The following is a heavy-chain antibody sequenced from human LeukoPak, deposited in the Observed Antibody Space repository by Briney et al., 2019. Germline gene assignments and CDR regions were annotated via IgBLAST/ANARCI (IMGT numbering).Heavy chain of an antibody. J-gene: IGHJ4*02. D-gene: IGHD3-16*02. CDR3: ARDARRYYVWGSYPLYYFDY. V-gene: IGHV3-7*01. CDR1: GFTFSSYW. CDR2: IKQDGSEK. Sequence: GGSLRLSCAASGFTFSSYWMSWVRQAPGKGLEWVANIKQDGSEKYYVDSVKGRFTISRDNAKNSLYVQMNSLRAEDTAVYYCARDARRYYVWGSYPLYYFDYWGQGTLVTVSS.